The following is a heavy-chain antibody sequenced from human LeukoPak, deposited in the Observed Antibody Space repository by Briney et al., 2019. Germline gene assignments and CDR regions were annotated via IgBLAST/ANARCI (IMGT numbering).Heavy chain of an antibody. V-gene: IGHV3-11*04. Sequence: PGGSLRLSCAASGFTFSDYYMSWIRQAPGKGLEWVSYISSSGSTIYYADSVKGRFTISGDNAKNSLYLQMNSLRAEDTAVYYCARVRKRYYDILTGYYRGSYYFDYWGQGTLVTVSS. CDR1: GFTFSDYY. D-gene: IGHD3-9*01. CDR2: ISSSGSTI. J-gene: IGHJ4*02. CDR3: ARVRKRYYDILTGYYRGSYYFDY.